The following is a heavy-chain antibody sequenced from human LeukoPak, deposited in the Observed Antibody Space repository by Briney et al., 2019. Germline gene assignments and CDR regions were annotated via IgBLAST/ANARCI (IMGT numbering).Heavy chain of an antibody. Sequence: SETLSLTCTVSGGSISGYYWSWIRQPPGKGLEWIRDIYGSGSTNSNASLKSRVTISVDTSKNQLSLNLRSVTASDTAVYYCAREGGSGGHYYYYMDVWGTGTTVTVSS. J-gene: IGHJ6*03. CDR2: IYGSGST. CDR1: GGSISGYY. V-gene: IGHV4-4*08. D-gene: IGHD3-10*01. CDR3: AREGGSGGHYYYYMDV.